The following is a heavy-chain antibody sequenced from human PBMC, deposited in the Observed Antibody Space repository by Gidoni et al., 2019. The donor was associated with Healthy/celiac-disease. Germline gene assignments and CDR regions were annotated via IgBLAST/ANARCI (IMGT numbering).Heavy chain of an antibody. CDR3: ATSPRPNYDGRRLRRDYYMDV. CDR1: GCTLTELS. J-gene: IGHJ6*03. D-gene: IGHD1-7*01. CDR2: FDPEDGET. Sequence: QVQLVQAGAEVKKPGASVKVSCKVSGCTLTELSMHWVRQAPGKGLEWMGGFDPEDGETIYAQKFQGRVTMTEDTSTDTAYMELSSLRSEDTAVYYCATSPRPNYDGRRLRRDYYMDVWGKGTTVTVSS. V-gene: IGHV1-24*01.